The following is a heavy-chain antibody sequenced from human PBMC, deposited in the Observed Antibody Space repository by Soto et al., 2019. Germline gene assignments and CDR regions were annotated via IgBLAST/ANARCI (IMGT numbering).Heavy chain of an antibody. CDR3: ATEMATIKGFFDK. Sequence: QAHLVQSGAEVKKPAASVKVSCKASGYTFTGYTFHWVRQAPGQGLEWMAWINSSSSDSSFAQKIQGRVTVTMDAPSSTAYMELTRLRSDETAVYYCATEMATIKGFFDKWGQGTPVAVS. V-gene: IGHV1-2*02. D-gene: IGHD2-8*01. J-gene: IGHJ4*02. CDR1: GYTFTGYT. CDR2: INSSSSDS.